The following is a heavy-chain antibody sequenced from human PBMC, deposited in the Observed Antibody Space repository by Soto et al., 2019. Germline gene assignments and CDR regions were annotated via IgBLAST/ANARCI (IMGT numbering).Heavy chain of an antibody. CDR2: ISYDGSNK. CDR3: VRDRGRRSSTPVAVSYYFDY. Sequence: QVQLVESGGGVVQPGRSLRLSCAASGFTFSSYAMHWVRQAPGKGLEWVAVISYDGSNKYYADSVKGRFTISRDNSKNTLYLQMNSLRAEDTAVYYCVRDRGRRSSTPVAVSYYFDYWGQGTLVTVSS. V-gene: IGHV3-30-3*01. J-gene: IGHJ4*02. D-gene: IGHD6-19*01. CDR1: GFTFSSYA.